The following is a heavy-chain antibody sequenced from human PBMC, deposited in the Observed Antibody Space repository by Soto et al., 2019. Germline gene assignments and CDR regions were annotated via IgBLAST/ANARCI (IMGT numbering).Heavy chain of an antibody. D-gene: IGHD3-3*01. Sequence: GGSLRLSCAASGFTFSSYGMHWVRQAPGKGLEWVAVISYDGSNKYYADSVKGRFTISRDNSKNTPYLQMNSLRAEDTAVYYCANGASEGYDFWSTYYPYYYYYGMDVWGQGTTVTVSS. CDR3: ANGASEGYDFWSTYYPYYYYYGMDV. CDR1: GFTFSSYG. J-gene: IGHJ6*02. V-gene: IGHV3-30*18. CDR2: ISYDGSNK.